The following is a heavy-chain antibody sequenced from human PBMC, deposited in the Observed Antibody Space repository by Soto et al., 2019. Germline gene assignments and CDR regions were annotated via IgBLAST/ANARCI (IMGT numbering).Heavy chain of an antibody. J-gene: IGHJ4*02. Sequence: GASVKVSCKASGYTFTTYGISWVRQAPGQGLEWMGWISTYNSNTNYAQRFQGRVTMTTDTSTSTAYMELRSLGSDDTAVYYCTRGLTGIDYWGQGTLVTVSS. CDR2: ISTYNSNT. D-gene: IGHD3-9*01. CDR3: TRGLTGIDY. CDR1: GYTFTTYG. V-gene: IGHV1-18*01.